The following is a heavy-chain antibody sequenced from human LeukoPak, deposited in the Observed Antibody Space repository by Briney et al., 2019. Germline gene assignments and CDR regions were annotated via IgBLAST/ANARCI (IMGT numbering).Heavy chain of an antibody. Sequence: GGSLRLSCAASGFTFSSYWMSWVCQAPGKGLEWVANIKQDGSEKYYVDSVKGRFTISRDNAKNSLYLQMNSLRAEDTAVYYCASPLGGYLVGWCYWGQGTLVTVSS. CDR1: GFTFSSYW. D-gene: IGHD3-22*01. V-gene: IGHV3-7*01. CDR2: IKQDGSEK. J-gene: IGHJ4*02. CDR3: ASPLGGYLVGWCY.